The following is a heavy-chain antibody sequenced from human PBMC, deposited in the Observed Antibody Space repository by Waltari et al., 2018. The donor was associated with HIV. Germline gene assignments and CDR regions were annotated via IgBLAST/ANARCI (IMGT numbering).Heavy chain of an antibody. Sequence: QVQLVESGGGVVQPGRSLRLSCAASGFTFSSYGMHWVRQAPGKGLEWVAVIWYDGSNKYYADSVKGRFTISRDNSKNTLYLQMNSLRAEDTAVYYCARDSPTILQYSYGHSNLFDYWGQGTLVTVSS. CDR3: ARDSPTILQYSYGHSNLFDY. D-gene: IGHD5-18*01. CDR2: IWYDGSNK. V-gene: IGHV3-33*01. J-gene: IGHJ4*02. CDR1: GFTFSSYG.